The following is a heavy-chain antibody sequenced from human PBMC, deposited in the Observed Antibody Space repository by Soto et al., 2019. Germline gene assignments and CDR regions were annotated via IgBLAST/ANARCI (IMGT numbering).Heavy chain of an antibody. J-gene: IGHJ4*02. CDR3: GRGRSGQIVVFH. Sequence: ASVKVSCKASGYTFTGHYIHWVRQAPEQGPEWMGEIGPESGATRYAQRFQGRVTMTRDMSITTVYMELNNLSPDDTAVYYCGRGRSGQIVVFHWGQGTPVTVSS. V-gene: IGHV1-2*02. CDR1: GYTFTGHY. CDR2: IGPESGAT. D-gene: IGHD1-26*01.